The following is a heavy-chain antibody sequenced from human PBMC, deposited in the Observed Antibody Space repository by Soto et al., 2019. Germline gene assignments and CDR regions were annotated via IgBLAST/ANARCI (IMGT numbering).Heavy chain of an antibody. J-gene: IGHJ6*02. D-gene: IGHD3-22*01. V-gene: IGHV1-69*01. CDR2: IIPILGTA. Sequence: QVQLVQSGAEVKKPGSSVKVSCKASGGTFSSYGICWVRQAPGQGLEWMGGIIPILGTANNAQKFQGRVTITADESTSIAYMELSSLRSDDTAVYYCARSSRPYYDRSGYYSRRGYYYYGMDVWGQGTTVTVSS. CDR1: GGTFSSYG. CDR3: ARSSRPYYDRSGYYSRRGYYYYGMDV.